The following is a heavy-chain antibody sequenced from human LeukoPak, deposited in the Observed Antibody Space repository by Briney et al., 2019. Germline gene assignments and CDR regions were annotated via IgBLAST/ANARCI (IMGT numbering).Heavy chain of an antibody. J-gene: IGHJ3*02. CDR1: GASIRSGDYY. V-gene: IGHV4-30-4*01. D-gene: IGHD2-15*01. Sequence: PSQTLTLTCTVSGASIRSGDYYWSWIRQRPGKGLEWIGYIYDSGSTYYNPSLKSRITISVDTSENRFSLKLSSVTATDTAVYHCARDCSGGSCYGAFDIWGEGTMVTVSS. CDR3: ARDCSGGSCYGAFDI. CDR2: IYDSGST.